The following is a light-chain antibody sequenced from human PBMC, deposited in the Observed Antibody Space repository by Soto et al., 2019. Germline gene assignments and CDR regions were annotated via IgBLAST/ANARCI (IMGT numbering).Light chain of an antibody. V-gene: IGKV1-5*01. CDR2: DAS. CDR3: QQYISYPYT. CDR1: QTTNTW. Sequence: DIQMTQFPSTLSASVGDRVTITCRASQTTNTWLAWYQQKPGTAPKRLIYDASSLEGGVPSRFSASRSGTQFTLTISSLQPDDLATYYCQQYISYPYTFGQGTKVEIK. J-gene: IGKJ2*01.